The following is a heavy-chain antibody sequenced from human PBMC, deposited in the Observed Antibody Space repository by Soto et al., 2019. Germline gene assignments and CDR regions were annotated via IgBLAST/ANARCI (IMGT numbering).Heavy chain of an antibody. J-gene: IGHJ6*02. V-gene: IGHV1-46*01. CDR3: ARAIYDSSGYYGMDV. CDR2: INPSGGST. Sequence: ASVKVSCKASGYTFTSYYMHWVRQAPGQGLEWMGIINPSGGSTSYAQKFQGRVTMTRDTSTSTVYMELRSLRSDDTAVYYCARAIYDSSGYYGMDVWGQGTTVTVSS. CDR1: GYTFTSYY. D-gene: IGHD3-22*01.